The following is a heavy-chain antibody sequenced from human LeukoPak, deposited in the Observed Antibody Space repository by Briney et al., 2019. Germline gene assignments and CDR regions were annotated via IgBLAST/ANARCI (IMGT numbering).Heavy chain of an antibody. D-gene: IGHD6-19*01. CDR1: GGSLSSGGYS. J-gene: IGHJ4*02. CDR2: IYHSGST. Sequence: SQTLSLTCAVSGGSLSSGGYSWSWIRQPPGKGLEWIGYIYHSGSTYYNPSLKSRVTISVDRSKNQFSLKLSSVTAADTAVYYCARSIAVAGTSYYFDYWGQGTLVTVSS. CDR3: ARSIAVAGTSYYFDY. V-gene: IGHV4-30-2*01.